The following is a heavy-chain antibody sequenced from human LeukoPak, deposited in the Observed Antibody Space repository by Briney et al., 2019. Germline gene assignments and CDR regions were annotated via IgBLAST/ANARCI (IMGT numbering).Heavy chain of an antibody. CDR2: INHSGST. CDR3: ARHSSSWYPDY. D-gene: IGHD6-13*01. V-gene: IGHV4-34*01. Sequence: KPSETLSLTCAVYGGSFSGYYWSWIRQPPGKGLEWIGEINHSGSTNYNPSLKSRVTISVDTSKNQFSLKLSSVTATDTAVYFCARHSSSWYPDYWGQGTLVTVSS. CDR1: GGSFSGYY. J-gene: IGHJ4*02.